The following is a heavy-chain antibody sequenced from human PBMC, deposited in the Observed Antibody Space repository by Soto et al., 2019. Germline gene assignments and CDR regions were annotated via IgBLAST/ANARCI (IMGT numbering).Heavy chain of an antibody. V-gene: IGHV3-33*01. Sequence: QVQLVESGGGVVQPGRSLRLCCEASGFTFNNYGIHWVRQAPGKGLEWVAVRWFDGSNKNYADSVKGRFTISRDNSKHTLYLKMNSLRPEDTAVYYCSGGSGGDLPRAGYWGQGTLVTVSS. CDR2: RWFDGSNK. D-gene: IGHD3-16*01. CDR1: GFTFNNYG. J-gene: IGHJ4*02. CDR3: SGGSGGDLPRAGY.